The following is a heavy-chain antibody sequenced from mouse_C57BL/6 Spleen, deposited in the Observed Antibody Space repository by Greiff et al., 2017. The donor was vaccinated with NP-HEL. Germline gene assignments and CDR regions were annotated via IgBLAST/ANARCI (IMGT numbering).Heavy chain of an antibody. CDR2: IHPNSGST. Sequence: VQLQQPGAELVKPGASVKLSCKASGYTFTSYWMHWVKQRPGQGLEWIGMIHPNSGSTNYNEKFKSKATLTVDKSSSTAYMQLSSLTSEDSAVYYCARSRDYGSSRGGYWGQGTTLTVSS. CDR3: ARSRDYGSSRGGY. V-gene: IGHV1-64*01. D-gene: IGHD1-1*01. CDR1: GYTFTSYW. J-gene: IGHJ2*01.